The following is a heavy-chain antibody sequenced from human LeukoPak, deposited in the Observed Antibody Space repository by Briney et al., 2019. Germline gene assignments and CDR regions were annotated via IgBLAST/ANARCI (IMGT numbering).Heavy chain of an antibody. V-gene: IGHV3-48*02. CDR2: ISSSSSTI. J-gene: IGHJ4*02. CDR1: GFTFSTYS. D-gene: IGHD3-22*01. Sequence: GGSLRLSCAASGFTFSTYSMNWVRRAPGKGLEWVSYISSSSSTIYYADSVKGRFTISRDNAKNSLYLQMNSLRDEDTAVYYCARDTPLYYYDSSGYIEDYWGQGTLVTVSS. CDR3: ARDTPLYYYDSSGYIEDY.